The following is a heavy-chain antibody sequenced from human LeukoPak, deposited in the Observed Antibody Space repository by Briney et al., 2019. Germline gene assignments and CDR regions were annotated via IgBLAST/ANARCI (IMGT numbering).Heavy chain of an antibody. V-gene: IGHV3-23*01. CDR1: EFTFNKNT. J-gene: IGHJ4*02. CDR3: AKARSGWVVAASDY. CDR2: ISGSGDST. Sequence: PGGSLRLSCVASEFTFNKNTMSWVRQAPGKGLEWVSAISGSGDSTYYADSVKGRFTISRDNSKNTLYLQMNSLRAEDTALYFCAKARSGWVVAASDYWGQGTLVTVSS. D-gene: IGHD2-15*01.